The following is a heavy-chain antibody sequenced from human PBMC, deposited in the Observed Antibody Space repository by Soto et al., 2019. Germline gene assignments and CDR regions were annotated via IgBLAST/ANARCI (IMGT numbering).Heavy chain of an antibody. J-gene: IGHJ3*02. D-gene: IGHD1-26*01. CDR3: AGGNHPHGAFDI. CDR2: IIPIFGTA. CDR1: GGTFSSYA. V-gene: IGHV1-69*13. Sequence: GASVKVSCKASGGTFSSYAISWVRQAPGQGLEWMGGIIPIFGTANYAQKFQGRVTITADESTSTAYMELNSLRSEDTAVYYCAGGNHPHGAFDIWGQGTMVTVSS.